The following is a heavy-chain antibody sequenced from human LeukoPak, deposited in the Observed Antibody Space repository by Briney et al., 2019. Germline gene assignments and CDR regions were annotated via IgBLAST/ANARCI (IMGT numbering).Heavy chain of an antibody. Sequence: PSETLSLTCAVSGGSISSGGYSWSWIRQPPGKGLEWIGYIYHSGSTYYNPSLKSRVTISVDTSKNQFSLKLSSVTAADTAVYYCARDTAMVGFDYWGQGTLVTVSS. J-gene: IGHJ4*02. V-gene: IGHV4-30-2*05. CDR2: IYHSGST. D-gene: IGHD5-18*01. CDR1: GGSISSGGYS. CDR3: ARDTAMVGFDY.